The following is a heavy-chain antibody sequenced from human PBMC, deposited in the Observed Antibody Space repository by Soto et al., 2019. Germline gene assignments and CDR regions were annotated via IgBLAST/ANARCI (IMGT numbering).Heavy chain of an antibody. V-gene: IGHV4-34*01. Sequence: SETLSLTCALSGGSSSSHSKSWVRQPPGKGLEWIGEIHHDGSTNYNPSLKSRVTISGDTSKNHFSLELSSVTAADTAVYYCATYDVGTIIQDYWGQGTLVTVSS. CDR2: IHHDGST. D-gene: IGHD2-21*02. J-gene: IGHJ4*02. CDR1: GGSSSSHS. CDR3: ATYDVGTIIQDY.